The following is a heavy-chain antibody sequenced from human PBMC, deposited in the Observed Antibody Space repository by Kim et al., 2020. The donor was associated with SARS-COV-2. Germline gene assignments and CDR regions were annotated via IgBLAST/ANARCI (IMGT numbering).Heavy chain of an antibody. D-gene: IGHD3-10*01. CDR1: GYTFTSYG. V-gene: IGHV1-18*01. J-gene: IGHJ4*02. CDR3: ARALWFGEFISPSPNFDY. CDR2: ISAYNGNT. Sequence: ASVKVSCKASGYTFTSYGISWVRQAPGQGLEWMGWISAYNGNTNYAQKLQGRVTMTTDTSTSTAYMELRSLRSDDTAVYYCARALWFGEFISPSPNFDYWGQGTLVTVSS.